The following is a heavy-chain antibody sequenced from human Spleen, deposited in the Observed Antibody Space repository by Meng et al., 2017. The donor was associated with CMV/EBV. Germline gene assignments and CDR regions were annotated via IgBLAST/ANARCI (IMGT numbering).Heavy chain of an antibody. CDR2: INPKSGGT. J-gene: IGHJ1*01. Sequence: GYTFTGDYLHWVRQAPGQGLEWMGWINPKSGGTKYAQKFQGRVTMTRDTSTSTVYMELSGLRSDDTAVYSCARGYCSSTSCYDYFQYWGQGTLVTVSS. V-gene: IGHV1-2*02. D-gene: IGHD2-2*01. CDR1: GYTFTGDY. CDR3: ARGYCSSTSCYDYFQY.